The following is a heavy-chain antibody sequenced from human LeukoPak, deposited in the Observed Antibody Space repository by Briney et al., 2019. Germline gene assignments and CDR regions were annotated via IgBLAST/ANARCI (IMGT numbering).Heavy chain of an antibody. CDR1: GGSISSYY. CDR2: IYYSGST. Sequence: SETLSLTCTVSGGSISSYYWSWIRQPPGKGLEWIGYIYYSGSTNYNPSLKSRVTISVDTSKNQFSLKMSSATAADTAVYYCATSTFTSYWYADRYFDLWGRGTLVTVSS. V-gene: IGHV4-59*01. J-gene: IGHJ2*01. CDR3: ATSTFTSYWYADRYFDL. D-gene: IGHD2/OR15-2a*01.